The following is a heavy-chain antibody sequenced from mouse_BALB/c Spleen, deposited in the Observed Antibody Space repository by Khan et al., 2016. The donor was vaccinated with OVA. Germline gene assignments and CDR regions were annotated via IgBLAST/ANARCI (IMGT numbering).Heavy chain of an antibody. CDR1: GFTFSSFS. J-gene: IGHJ3*01. V-gene: IGHV5-9*03. CDR3: ASTNYGAFAY. Sequence: EVELVESGGGLVKPGGSLKLSCAASGFTFSSFSMSWVRQTPEKRLEWVATISSGGDNTYYPDSATGRFTISSATDKTHLYLQMRSLKSEDTALCYGASTNYGAFAYWGQGTLVTVSA. D-gene: IGHD1-1*02. CDR2: ISSGGDNT.